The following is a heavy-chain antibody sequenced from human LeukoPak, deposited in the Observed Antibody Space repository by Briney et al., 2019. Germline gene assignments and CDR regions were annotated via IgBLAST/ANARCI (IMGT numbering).Heavy chain of an antibody. V-gene: IGHV3-21*01. J-gene: IGHJ6*03. CDR2: ITGSGTYT. D-gene: IGHD6-19*01. Sequence: GGSLRLSCAASGFTFSDYSVNWVRQAPGRGLEWVSSITGSGTYTYYADSVRGRFTLARDNARNSLYLQMNSLRAEDTAVYYCVRDKAGSIPNYYYSMDVWGTGTTVTVSS. CDR1: GFTFSDYS. CDR3: VRDKAGSIPNYYYSMDV.